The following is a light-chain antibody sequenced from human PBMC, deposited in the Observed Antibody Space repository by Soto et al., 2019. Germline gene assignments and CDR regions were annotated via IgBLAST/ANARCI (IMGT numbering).Light chain of an antibody. J-gene: IGLJ2*01. V-gene: IGLV2-14*01. Sequence: QSALTQPASLSGSPGQSITISCTGSISDVGGYDYVSWYQHHPGKAPKLMIYDVSRRPSGVSPRFSGSKSGTTASLTISGLQAEDEADYYCSSYTSSSTFIFGGGTKLTVL. CDR3: SSYTSSSTFI. CDR2: DVS. CDR1: ISDVGGYDY.